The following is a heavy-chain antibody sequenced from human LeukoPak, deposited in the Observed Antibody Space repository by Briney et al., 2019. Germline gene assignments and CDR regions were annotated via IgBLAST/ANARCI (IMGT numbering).Heavy chain of an antibody. CDR2: ITYDGSNK. Sequence: GGSLSLYCSASGFTFSSYGMHWVRQAPGKGLEWVVVITYDGSNKYYADSVKGRFTISRDNSKNPLYLQMTSLRAEDTAMYYWAKDAHSSGKFDDYWGQGTLVTVSS. V-gene: IGHV3-30*18. CDR1: GFTFSSYG. CDR3: AKDAHSSGKFDDY. D-gene: IGHD3-22*01. J-gene: IGHJ4*02.